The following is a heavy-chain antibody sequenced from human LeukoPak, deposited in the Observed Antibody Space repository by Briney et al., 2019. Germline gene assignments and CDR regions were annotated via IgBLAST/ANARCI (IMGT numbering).Heavy chain of an antibody. CDR1: GFTVSSNY. D-gene: IGHD4-17*01. V-gene: IGHV3-53*05. Sequence: GGSLRLSCAASGFTVSSNYMSWVRQAPGKGLEWVSVIYSGGSTYYADSVKGRFTISRDNSKNTLYLQMDSLRAEDTAVYYCAKDQDGDYGNWGQGTLVTVSS. CDR2: IYSGGST. CDR3: AKDQDGDYGN. J-gene: IGHJ4*02.